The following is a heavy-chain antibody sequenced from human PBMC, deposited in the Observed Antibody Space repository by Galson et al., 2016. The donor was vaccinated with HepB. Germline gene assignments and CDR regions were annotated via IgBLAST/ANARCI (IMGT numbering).Heavy chain of an antibody. V-gene: IGHV3-53*01. J-gene: IGHJ4*02. CDR3: ATLNPLVRSFDY. CDR1: GFTVSNNY. Sequence: SLRLSCAVSGFTVSNNYMNWVRQTPGEGLEWVSVIYSGGSTDYADSVKGRFTISRNNSKNTLFLQMNSLRAEDTAVYYCATLNPLVRSFDYWGQGTLVTVSS. CDR2: IYSGGST. D-gene: IGHD3-10*01.